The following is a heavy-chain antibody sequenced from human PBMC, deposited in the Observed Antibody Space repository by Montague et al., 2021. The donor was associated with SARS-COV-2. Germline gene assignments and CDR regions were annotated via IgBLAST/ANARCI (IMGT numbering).Heavy chain of an antibody. CDR1: GGSVSSSPYY. CDR2: ISYSGRT. V-gene: IGHV4-39*01. J-gene: IGHJ6*03. Sequence: SETLSLTCTVSGGSVSSSPYYWGWIRQPPGMGLVWFGCISYSGRTXFXXXXKXRLTISVDSSKNQFSLRSSSVTAADTAVYYCARSYYYGSGTYVYNYYMEVWGQGTPVTVSS. CDR3: ARSYYYGSGTYVYNYYMEV. D-gene: IGHD3-10*01.